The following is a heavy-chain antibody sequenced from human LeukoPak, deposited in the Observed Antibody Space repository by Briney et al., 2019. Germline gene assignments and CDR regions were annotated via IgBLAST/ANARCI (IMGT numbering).Heavy chain of an antibody. CDR2: ISYDGSNK. J-gene: IGHJ6*02. V-gene: IGHV3-30*18. CDR3: AKDGIAYYDFWSGPYYYGMDV. Sequence: GGSLRLSCAASGFTFSSYGMHWVRQAPGKGLEWVAVISYDGSNKYYADSVKGRFTIPRDNSKNTLYLQMNSLRAEDTAVYYCAKDGIAYYDFWSGPYYYGMDVWGQGTTVTVSS. CDR1: GFTFSSYG. D-gene: IGHD3-3*01.